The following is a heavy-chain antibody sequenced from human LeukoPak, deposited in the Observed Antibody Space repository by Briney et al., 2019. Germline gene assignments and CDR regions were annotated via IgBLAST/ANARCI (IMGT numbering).Heavy chain of an antibody. V-gene: IGHV3-20*04. CDR3: ARELTTGIGYYYMDV. CDR1: GFTFDDYG. D-gene: IGHD3-22*01. Sequence: PGGSLRLSXAASGFTFDDYGMSWVRQAPGKGLEWVSGTNWNAGSTGYADSVKGRFTISRDNAERSLYLQMNSLRAEDTALYYCARELTTGIGYYYMDVWGKGTTVTVSS. CDR2: TNWNAGST. J-gene: IGHJ6*03.